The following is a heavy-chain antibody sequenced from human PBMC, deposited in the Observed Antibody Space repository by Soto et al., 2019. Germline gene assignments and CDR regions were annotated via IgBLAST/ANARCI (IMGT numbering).Heavy chain of an antibody. J-gene: IGHJ4*02. D-gene: IGHD3-3*01. CDR2: ISSSSSTI. CDR1: GFTFSDYN. Sequence: PGGSLRLSCAASGFTFSDYNMNWVRLAPGKGLEWVSYISSSSSTIYYADSVKGRFTISRDNAKNSLYLQMNSLRAEDTAVYYCARDSPLLPITIFGVAPPPPFDYWGQGTLVTVSS. CDR3: ARDSPLLPITIFGVAPPPPFDY. V-gene: IGHV3-48*01.